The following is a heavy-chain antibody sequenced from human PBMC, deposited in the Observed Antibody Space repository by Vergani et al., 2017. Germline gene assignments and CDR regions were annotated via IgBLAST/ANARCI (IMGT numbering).Heavy chain of an antibody. CDR2: IYYSGST. D-gene: IGHD1-20*01. V-gene: IGHV4-59*01. CDR1: GGSISSYY. CDR3: AKVITGTAYNWFDP. Sequence: QVQLQESGPGLVKPSETLSLTCTVSGGSISSYYWSWIRQPPGKGLKWIGYIYYSGSTNYNPSLKSRVTISVDTSKNQFSLKLSSVTAADTAVYYCAKVITGTAYNWFDPWGQGTLVTVSS. J-gene: IGHJ5*02.